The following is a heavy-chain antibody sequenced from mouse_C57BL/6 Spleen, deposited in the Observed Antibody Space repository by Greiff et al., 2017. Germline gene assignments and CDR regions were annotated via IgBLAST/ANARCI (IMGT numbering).Heavy chain of an antibody. CDR3: ARGDYYGSRWYFDV. V-gene: IGHV1-47*01. J-gene: IGHJ1*03. Sequence: QVQLKESGAELVKPGASVKMSCKASGYTFTTYPIEWMKQNHGKSLEWIGNFHPYNDDTKYNEKFKGKATLTVEKSSSTVYLELSRLTSDDSAVYYCARGDYYGSRWYFDVWGTGTTVTVSS. D-gene: IGHD1-1*01. CDR1: GYTFTTYP. CDR2: FHPYNDDT.